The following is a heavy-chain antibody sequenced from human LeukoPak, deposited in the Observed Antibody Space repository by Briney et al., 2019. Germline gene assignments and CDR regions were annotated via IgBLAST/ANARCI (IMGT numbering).Heavy chain of an antibody. CDR3: ARLVVGTAMVPAFDY. Sequence: GESLRISCKGSGYSFTSYWISWVRQMPGKGLEWMGRIDPGDSYTNYSPSFQGHVTISADKSISTAYLQWSSLKASDTAMYYCARLVVGTAMVPAFDYWGQGTLVTVSS. J-gene: IGHJ4*02. CDR2: IDPGDSYT. V-gene: IGHV5-10-1*01. CDR1: GYSFTSYW. D-gene: IGHD5-18*01.